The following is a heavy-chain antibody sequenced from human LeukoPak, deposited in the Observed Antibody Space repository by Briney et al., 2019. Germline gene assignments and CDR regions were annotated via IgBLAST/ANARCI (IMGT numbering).Heavy chain of an antibody. J-gene: IGHJ4*02. CDR3: ARDSGTYHTLNS. CDR1: GYSTSNGFY. Sequence: SETLSLTCAVSGYSTSNGFYWGWIRQPPGKGLEWIGSMFHSGSTYYNPSLKSRVAMSVDTSKNQFSLKLSSVTAADTAVYYCARDSGTYHTLNSWGQGTLVTVSS. CDR2: MFHSGST. D-gene: IGHD1-26*01. V-gene: IGHV4-38-2*02.